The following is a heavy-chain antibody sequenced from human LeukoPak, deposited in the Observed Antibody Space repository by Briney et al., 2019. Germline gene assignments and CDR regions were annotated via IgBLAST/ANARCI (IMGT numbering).Heavy chain of an antibody. CDR2: ISAYNGNT. CDR1: GYTFTSYG. J-gene: IGHJ4*02. D-gene: IGHD5-12*01. CDR3: ATSYSGYDYDY. V-gene: IGHV1-18*01. Sequence: ASVKVSCKASGYTFTSYGISWVRQAPGQGLEWMGWISAYNGNTNYAQKLQGRVTMTTDTSTSTAYMELSSLRSEDTAVYYCATSYSGYDYDYWGQGTLVTVSS.